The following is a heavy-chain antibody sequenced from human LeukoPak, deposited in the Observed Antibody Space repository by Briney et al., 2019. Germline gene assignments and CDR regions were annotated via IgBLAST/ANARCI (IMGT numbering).Heavy chain of an antibody. V-gene: IGHV3-48*03. Sequence: GGSLGLSCATSGFLFVTYEMTWVRQVPGGALEWITYISSSGKTIYYADSVRGRFTVSRDNARGSLFLDMNNLRVEDTAVYFCTRGGSVTTGPVDHWGQGTLVTVSS. D-gene: IGHD1-1*01. CDR1: GFLFVTYE. CDR3: TRGGSVTTGPVDH. J-gene: IGHJ4*02. CDR2: ISSSGKTI.